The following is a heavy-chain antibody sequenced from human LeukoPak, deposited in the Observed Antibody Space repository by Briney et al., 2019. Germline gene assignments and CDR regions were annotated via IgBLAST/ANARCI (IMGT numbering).Heavy chain of an antibody. V-gene: IGHV4-30-2*01. CDR1: GVSISSGDYS. Sequence: SQTLSLTCAVSGVSISSGDYSWSSIRQPPGKGLEWIGYIFHSGTTYYNPSLKSRVTISVDRSKKQFSLNLSSVTAADTAVYYCARGVISGSGCFDYWGQGTLVTVSS. J-gene: IGHJ4*02. D-gene: IGHD3-10*01. CDR3: ARGVISGSGCFDY. CDR2: IFHSGTT.